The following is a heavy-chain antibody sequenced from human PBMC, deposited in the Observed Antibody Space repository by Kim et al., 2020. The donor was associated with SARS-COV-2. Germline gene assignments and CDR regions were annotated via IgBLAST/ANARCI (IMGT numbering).Heavy chain of an antibody. D-gene: IGHD2-15*01. CDR2: IYYSGST. V-gene: IGHV4-59*13. Sequence: SETLSLTCTVSGGSISSYYWSWIRQPPGKGLEWIGYIYYSGSTNYNPSLKSRVTISVDTSKNQFSLKLSSVTAADTAVYYCARGSSTVAAEYYYYYGMDVWGQGTTVTVSS. J-gene: IGHJ6*02. CDR1: GGSISSYY. CDR3: ARGSSTVAAEYYYYYGMDV.